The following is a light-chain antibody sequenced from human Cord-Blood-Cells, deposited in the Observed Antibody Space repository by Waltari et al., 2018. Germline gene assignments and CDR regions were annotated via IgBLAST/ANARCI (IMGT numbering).Light chain of an antibody. V-gene: IGKV3-11*01. CDR1: QSVSSY. J-gene: IGKJ4*01. CDR3: QQRSNWPLT. CDR2: DAS. Sequence: EIVLTQSPATLSLSPGERATLSCRASQSVSSYLAWYQQQPGQAPRLLIYDASNRATGIPARFSGSWSGTDFTLTISSLEPEEFAVYYCQQRSNWPLTFGGGTKVEIK.